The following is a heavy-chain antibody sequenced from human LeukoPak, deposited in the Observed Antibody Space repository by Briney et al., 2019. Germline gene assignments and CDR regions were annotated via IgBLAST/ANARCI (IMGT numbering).Heavy chain of an antibody. J-gene: IGHJ5*02. CDR1: GASIRSYY. CDR3: ARTVVGYCSGDSCRQGWFDP. CDR2: IFHSGST. V-gene: IGHV4-59*01. D-gene: IGHD2-15*01. Sequence: SETLSLTCTVSGASIRSYYWTWIRQPPGKGLEWIGNIFHSGSTNYNPSLKSRVTISVEASKNQFSLRLSSVTAADTAVYYCARTVVGYCSGDSCRQGWFDPWGQGTLVTVSS.